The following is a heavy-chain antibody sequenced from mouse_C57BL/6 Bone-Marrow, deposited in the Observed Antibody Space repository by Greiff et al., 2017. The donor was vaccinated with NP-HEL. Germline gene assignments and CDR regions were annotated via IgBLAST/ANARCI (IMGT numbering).Heavy chain of an antibody. Sequence: EVQLVESGGGLVQPKGSLKLSCAASGFSFNTYAMNWVRQAPGQGLEWVARIRSKSNNYATHYADSVKDRFTISRDDSESMLYLQMNNLKTEDTAMYYCVRSDGTTGYFDYWGQGTTLTVSS. J-gene: IGHJ2*01. CDR3: VRSDGTTGYFDY. CDR2: IRSKSNNYAT. V-gene: IGHV10-1*01. CDR1: GFSFNTYA. D-gene: IGHD4-1*01.